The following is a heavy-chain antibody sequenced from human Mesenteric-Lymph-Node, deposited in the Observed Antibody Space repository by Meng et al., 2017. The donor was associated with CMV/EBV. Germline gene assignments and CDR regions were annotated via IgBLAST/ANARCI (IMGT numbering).Heavy chain of an antibody. D-gene: IGHD1-20*01. CDR1: GFTFSSYA. CDR3: ARVKWGITGTT. CDR2: ISYDGSNK. J-gene: IGHJ5*02. V-gene: IGHV3-30*04. Sequence: QVQLVGCGGGVVRSGRSLRLSCAASGFTFSSYAMHWVRQAPGKGLEWVAVISYDGSNKYYADSVKGRFTISRDNSKNTLYLQMNSLRAEDTAVYYCARVKWGITGTTWGQGTLVTVSS.